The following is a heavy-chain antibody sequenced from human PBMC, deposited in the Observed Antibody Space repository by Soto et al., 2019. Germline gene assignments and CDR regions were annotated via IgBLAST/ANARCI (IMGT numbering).Heavy chain of an antibody. CDR1: GDIFSGYS. J-gene: IGHJ4*02. Sequence: QVQLVQSGAEVKKPGSSVKVSCKTSGDIFSGYSISWVRQAPGQGLEWMGGIIPIFGTTNYAQRFHGRVTITADKSTSTVYLELYSLTSEDTAVYYCARDLGSGSDPGDYWGQGTLVTVSS. CDR2: IIPIFGTT. D-gene: IGHD5-12*01. CDR3: ARDLGSGSDPGDY. V-gene: IGHV1-69*14.